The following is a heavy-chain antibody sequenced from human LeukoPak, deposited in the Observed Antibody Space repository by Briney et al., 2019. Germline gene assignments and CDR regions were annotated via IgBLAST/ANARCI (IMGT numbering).Heavy chain of an antibody. D-gene: IGHD1-26*01. CDR3: ARSGSYSDDAFDI. Sequence: PSETLSLTCAVYGGSFSGYYWSWIRQPPGKGLEWIGEINHSGSTNYNPSLKSRVTISVDTSKNQFSLKLSSVTAADTAVYYCARSGSYSDDAFDIWGQGTMVTVSS. J-gene: IGHJ3*02. CDR2: INHSGST. V-gene: IGHV4-34*01. CDR1: GGSFSGYY.